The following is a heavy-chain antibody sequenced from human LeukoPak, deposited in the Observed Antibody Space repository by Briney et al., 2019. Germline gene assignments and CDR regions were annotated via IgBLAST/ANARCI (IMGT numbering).Heavy chain of an antibody. CDR2: IHPGDSDT. V-gene: IGHV5-51*01. CDR1: GYSFTNYW. CDR3: ALKSRGYCSGGRCYIGY. D-gene: IGHD2-15*01. J-gene: IGHJ4*02. Sequence: GESLKISCKGSGYSFTNYWIGWARQMPGKGLEWMGIIHPGDSDTRYSPSFQGQVTISADKSISTAYLQWSSLRASDSAMYYCALKSRGYCSGGRCYIGYWGQGTLVTVSS.